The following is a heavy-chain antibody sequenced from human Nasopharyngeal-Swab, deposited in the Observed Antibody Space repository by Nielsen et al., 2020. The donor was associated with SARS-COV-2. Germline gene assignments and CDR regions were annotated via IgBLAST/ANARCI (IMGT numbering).Heavy chain of an antibody. V-gene: IGHV4-4*02. J-gene: IGHJ4*02. CDR1: GVSTSSDYW. CDR2: IHHSGKI. D-gene: IGHD3-22*01. Sequence: SETLSLTCGVSGVSTSSDYWWTWVRQPPGRGLEWIGEIHHSGKINYNPSLKSRVTISVDTSKNQFSLKLSSVTAADTAVYYCAREGGYYDSSGYSDYWGQGTLVTVSS. CDR3: AREGGYYDSSGYSDY.